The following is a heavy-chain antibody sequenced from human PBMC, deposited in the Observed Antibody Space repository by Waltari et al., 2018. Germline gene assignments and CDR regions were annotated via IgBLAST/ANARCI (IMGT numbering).Heavy chain of an antibody. D-gene: IGHD1-7*01. J-gene: IGHJ4*02. V-gene: IGHV3-23*01. CDR2: VSAKSDFT. Sequence: EVQLLASGGGLVQPGGSLRLSCVASGFVFGSYAMTWVRQAPGKGLEWVSGVSAKSDFTNYADSVKGRFTISRDNSKNTPYLQMNSLRVEDAALYYCARYISRGRELMSWGQGTLVTVSS. CDR3: ARYISRGRELMS. CDR1: GFVFGSYA.